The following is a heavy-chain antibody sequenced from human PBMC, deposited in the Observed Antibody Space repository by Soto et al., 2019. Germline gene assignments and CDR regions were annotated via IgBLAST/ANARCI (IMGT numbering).Heavy chain of an antibody. CDR3: VRGGGGGLFDT. CDR1: GFTFGDSY. CDR2: ISPGSRYP. D-gene: IGHD2-15*01. Sequence: GSLRLSCAGSGFTFGDSYMSWIRQAPGKELEWLSYISPGSRYPAYADSVKGRFTISRDNAKRSLYLQMMRLTAEDTAIYYCVRGGGGGLFDTRGQGTMATVSS. V-gene: IGHV3-11*06. J-gene: IGHJ4*02.